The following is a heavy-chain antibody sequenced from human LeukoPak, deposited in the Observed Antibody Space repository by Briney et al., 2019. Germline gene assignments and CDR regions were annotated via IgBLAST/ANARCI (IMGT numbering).Heavy chain of an antibody. V-gene: IGHV3-48*03. CDR3: ARDSSSWSYYYYYMDV. CDR2: ISSSGSTI. Sequence: GGSLRLSCAASGFTFSSYEMNWVRQAPGKGLEWVSYISSSGSTIYYADSVKGRFTISRDNAKNSLYLQMNSLRAEDTAVYYCARDSSSWSYYYYYMDVWGKGTTVTVSS. CDR1: GFTFSSYE. J-gene: IGHJ6*03. D-gene: IGHD6-13*01.